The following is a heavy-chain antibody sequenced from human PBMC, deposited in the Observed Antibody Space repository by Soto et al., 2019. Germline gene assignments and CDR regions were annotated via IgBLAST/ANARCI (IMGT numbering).Heavy chain of an antibody. Sequence: ASVKVSCKASGYTFTGYYMHWVRQAPGQGLEWMGWISPNSGGTNYAQKFQGRVTMTRDTSISTAYMELSRLRSDDTAVYYCARSYYDILTGHYGMDVWGQGTTVTVSS. CDR3: ARSYYDILTGHYGMDV. V-gene: IGHV1-2*02. J-gene: IGHJ6*02. CDR1: GYTFTGYY. D-gene: IGHD3-9*01. CDR2: ISPNSGGT.